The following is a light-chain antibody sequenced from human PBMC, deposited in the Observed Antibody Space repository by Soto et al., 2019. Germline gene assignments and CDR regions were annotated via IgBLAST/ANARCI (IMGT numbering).Light chain of an antibody. Sequence: EIVMTQSPATLSVSPGERATLSCRASQSVSSNLAWYQQTTGQAPRILIFDASTRDTGFPARFSGSGSGTEFTLPISRLQSEDFEVYYCQQYNSWPQTFGQGTKVDIK. CDR3: QQYNSWPQT. J-gene: IGKJ1*01. CDR2: DAS. V-gene: IGKV3-15*01. CDR1: QSVSSN.